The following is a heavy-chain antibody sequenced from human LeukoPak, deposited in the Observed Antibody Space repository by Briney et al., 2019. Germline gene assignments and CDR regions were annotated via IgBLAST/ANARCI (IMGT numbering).Heavy chain of an antibody. V-gene: IGHV3-23*01. J-gene: IGHJ4*02. CDR1: GITLSNYG. CDR2: ISDSGGRT. D-gene: IGHD3-22*01. CDR3: AKRGVVIRVILVGFHKEAYYFDS. Sequence: GGSLRLSCAVSGITLSNYGMSWVRQAPGKGLEWVAGISDSGGRTNYADSVKGRFTISRDNSRNTLYLQMNSLRAEDTAVYFCAKRGVVIRVILVGFHKEAYYFDSWGQGALVTVSS.